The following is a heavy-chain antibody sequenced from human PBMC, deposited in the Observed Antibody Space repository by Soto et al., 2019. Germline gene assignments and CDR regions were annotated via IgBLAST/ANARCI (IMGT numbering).Heavy chain of an antibody. CDR1: GGTFSSYA. V-gene: IGHV1-69*12. J-gene: IGHJ5*02. D-gene: IGHD6-13*01. CDR3: ARVVSSGLESLAGWFDP. Sequence: QVQLVQSGAEVKKPGSSVKVSCKASGGTFSSYAISWVRQAPGQGLEWVGGIIPIFGTLNYAQKFPGRVTITADESTSTADMELSSLRSADTAVYYSARVVSSGLESLAGWFDPWGQGTLFTVSS. CDR2: IIPIFGTL.